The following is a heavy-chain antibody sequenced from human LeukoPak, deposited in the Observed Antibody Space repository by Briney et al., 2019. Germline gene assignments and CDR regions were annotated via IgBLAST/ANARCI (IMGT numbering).Heavy chain of an antibody. Sequence: PGGFLRLSCAASGFTFSSYGMHWVRQAPGKGLEWVAFIRYDGSNKYYADSVKGRFTISRDNSKNTLYLQMNSLRAEDTAVYYCAKDFFVEVRDIVVVPAAIHGSDFDYWGQGTLVTVSS. V-gene: IGHV3-30*02. D-gene: IGHD2-2*02. CDR3: AKDFFVEVRDIVVVPAAIHGSDFDY. CDR1: GFTFSSYG. CDR2: IRYDGSNK. J-gene: IGHJ4*02.